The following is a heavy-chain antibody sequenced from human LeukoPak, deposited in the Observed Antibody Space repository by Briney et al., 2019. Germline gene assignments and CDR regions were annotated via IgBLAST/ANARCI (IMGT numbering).Heavy chain of an antibody. CDR2: IYYTGST. J-gene: IGHJ4*02. V-gene: IGHV4-39*01. CDR1: GGSISGTSDY. Sequence: PSETLSLTCTVSGGSISGTSDYWGWIRQPPGKGLESLGTIYYTGSTSYNPSLKSRVTISVDTSKNQFSLKLSSVTAADTAVYYCARLDAAETVAYDYWGQGTLVTVSS. D-gene: IGHD6-25*01. CDR3: ARLDAAETVAYDY.